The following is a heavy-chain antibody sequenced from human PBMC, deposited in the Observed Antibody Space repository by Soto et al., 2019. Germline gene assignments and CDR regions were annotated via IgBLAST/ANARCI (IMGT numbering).Heavy chain of an antibody. CDR2: ISGSGGST. V-gene: IGHV3-23*01. J-gene: IGHJ6*02. CDR1: GFTFSSYA. CDR3: AREGFYYYYGMDV. Sequence: GGSLRLSCAASGFTFSSYAMSWVRQAPGKGLEWVSAISGSGGSTYYAESVKGRFTISRDNSKNTLYLQMNSLRAEDTAVYYCAREGFYYYYGMDVWGQGTTVTVSS.